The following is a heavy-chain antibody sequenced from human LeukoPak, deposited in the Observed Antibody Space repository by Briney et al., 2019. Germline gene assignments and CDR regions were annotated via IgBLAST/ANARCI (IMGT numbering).Heavy chain of an antibody. CDR1: RFTFSSSA. D-gene: IGHD2-21*02. CDR3: AKSDCGGDCHLLDY. CDR2: ISGSGTGT. V-gene: IGHV3-23*01. J-gene: IGHJ4*02. Sequence: GGSLRLSCAASRFTFSSSAMSWVRQAPGKGLYWVSAISGSGTGTYYADSVRGRFTISRDNSKNTLYLQMNSLRAEDTAVYYCAKSDCGGDCHLLDYWGQGTLVTVSS.